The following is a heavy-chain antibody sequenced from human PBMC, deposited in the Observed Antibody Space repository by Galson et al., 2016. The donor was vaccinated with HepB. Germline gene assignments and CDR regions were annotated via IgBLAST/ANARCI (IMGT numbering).Heavy chain of an antibody. V-gene: IGHV4-34*01. CDR1: GASFSGYY. Sequence: ETLSLTCAVRGASFSGYYWAWIRQAPGKGLEWIGEIDHSGSTYHNPSLKSRVTMSVDSSKNQFSLNLRSVTAADTAMYYCATLKLRTGGDSWGQGTLVTISS. D-gene: IGHD3-16*01. CDR3: ATLKLRTGGDS. CDR2: IDHSGST. J-gene: IGHJ4*02.